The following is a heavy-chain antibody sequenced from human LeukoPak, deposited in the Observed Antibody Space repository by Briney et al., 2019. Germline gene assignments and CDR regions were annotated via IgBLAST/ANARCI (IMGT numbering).Heavy chain of an antibody. CDR1: GGSISSGGYS. CDR2: IYHSGST. Sequence: PSQTLSLTCAVSGGSISSGGYSWSWIRQPPGKGLEWIGYIYHSGSTYYNPSLKSRVTISVDRSKNQFSLKLSSVTAADTAVDYCARADCSGGSCYSFQHWGQGTLVTVSS. J-gene: IGHJ1*01. CDR3: ARADCSGGSCYSFQH. V-gene: IGHV4-30-2*01. D-gene: IGHD2-15*01.